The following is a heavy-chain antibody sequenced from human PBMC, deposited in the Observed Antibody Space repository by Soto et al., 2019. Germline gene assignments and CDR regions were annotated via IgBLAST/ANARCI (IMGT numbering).Heavy chain of an antibody. CDR2: IYWDGDK. CDR1: GFSLNTGGLG. Sequence: QITLKESGPTLVKPTQTLTLTCTFSGFSLNTGGLGVGWIRQPPGKALEWLALIYWDGDKRYSPSLKSRLSITKDTSNNQVVLTMTNKDPVDTATYYCAHSRCGRDCLRSYSSHYYYGMDVWGQGITVTVSS. V-gene: IGHV2-5*02. CDR3: AHSRCGRDCLRSYSSHYYYGMDV. D-gene: IGHD2-21*02. J-gene: IGHJ6*02.